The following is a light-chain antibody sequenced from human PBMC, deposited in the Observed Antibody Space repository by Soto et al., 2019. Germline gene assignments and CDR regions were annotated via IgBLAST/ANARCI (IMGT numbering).Light chain of an antibody. CDR1: SSDVGRYNY. J-gene: IGLJ1*01. CDR3: SSFTSSSTFV. Sequence: QSALAQPASVSESRGQSITISCTGTSSDVGRYNYVSWFQQHPGKVPKLIIYDVSNWPSGVSDRFSGSKSGNTASLTISGLQPEDEADYYCSSFTSSSTFVFGTGTKVTVL. CDR2: DVS. V-gene: IGLV2-14*03.